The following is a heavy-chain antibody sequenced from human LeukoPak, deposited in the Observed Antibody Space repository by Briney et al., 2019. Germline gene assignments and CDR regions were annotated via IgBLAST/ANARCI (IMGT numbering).Heavy chain of an antibody. J-gene: IGHJ4*02. V-gene: IGHV3-23*01. CDR2: ISGSGGST. CDR1: GFTFSSYA. CDR3: AKVASSGWRAGLDY. D-gene: IGHD6-19*01. Sequence: GSLRLSCAASGFTFSSYAMSWVRQAPGKGLEWVSTISGSGGSTYYADSVKGRFTVSRDNSKNTLYLQMNSLRAEHTAAYYCAKVASSGWRAGLDYWGQGTLVTVSS.